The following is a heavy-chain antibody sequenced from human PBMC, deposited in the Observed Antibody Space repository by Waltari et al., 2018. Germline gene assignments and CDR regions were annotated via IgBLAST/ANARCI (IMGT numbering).Heavy chain of an antibody. CDR1: GFTFSNHW. CDR2: IKQDGSDK. Sequence: EVQLVESGGGLVQPGGSLRLSCAASGFTFSNHWMSWVRQAPGKGLGWVASIKQDGSDKYYVDSVKGRFTISRDNANNSLYLQMNSLRAEETAVYYCARVSGGWFDPWGQGTLVTVSS. J-gene: IGHJ5*02. V-gene: IGHV3-7*01. CDR3: ARVSGGWFDP. D-gene: IGHD2-15*01.